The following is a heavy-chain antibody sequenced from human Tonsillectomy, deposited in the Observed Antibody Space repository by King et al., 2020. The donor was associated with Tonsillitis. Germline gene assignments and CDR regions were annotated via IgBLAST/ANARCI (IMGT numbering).Heavy chain of an antibody. CDR2: IYWNDDK. Sequence: TLKESGPTLVKPTQTLTLTCTFSGFSLSISGVGVGWIRQPPGKALEWLALIYWNDDKRYSPSLKSNLTITKDTSKNQVVLTMTNMDPVDTATYYCARSRSYNWNDITQYYFDYWGQGTLVTVSS. J-gene: IGHJ4*02. D-gene: IGHD1-20*01. CDR3: ARSRSYNWNDITQYYFDY. CDR1: GFSLSISGVG. V-gene: IGHV2-5*01.